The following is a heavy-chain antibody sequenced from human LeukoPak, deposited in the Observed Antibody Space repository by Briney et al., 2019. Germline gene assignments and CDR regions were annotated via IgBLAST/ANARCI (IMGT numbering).Heavy chain of an antibody. V-gene: IGHV4-4*07. J-gene: IGHJ4*02. CDR3: ARAWGLGRVVVVGAATHYCDS. Sequence: SETLSLTCTVSGGSISSYYWSWIRQPAGKGLEWIGRIYTSGSTNYNPSLKSRVTISVDKSKNQFSLKLSSMTAADTAVYYCARAWGLGRVVVVGAATHYCDSWGQGTLVTVSS. CDR1: GGSISSYY. D-gene: IGHD2-15*01. CDR2: IYTSGST.